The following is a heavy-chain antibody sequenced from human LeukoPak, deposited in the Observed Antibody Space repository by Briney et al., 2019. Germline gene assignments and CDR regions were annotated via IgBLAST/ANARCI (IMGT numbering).Heavy chain of an antibody. CDR2: THDSGNS. CDR3: ARGSLNPKNGFTDGPAVMDG. CDR1: GASISSYY. V-gene: IGHV4-59*01. Sequence: PSETLSLSCIVSGASISSYYWNWIRQPPGGGLEWIGCTHDSGNSNMNPSRKSRVSMSISTTNSQVSLKLSFVTAADTAVYYCARGSLNPKNGFTDGPAVMDGWGQGTTVTVFS. D-gene: IGHD5-24*01. J-gene: IGHJ6*02.